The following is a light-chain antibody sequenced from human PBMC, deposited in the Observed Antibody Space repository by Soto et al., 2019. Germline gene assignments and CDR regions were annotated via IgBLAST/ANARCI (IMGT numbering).Light chain of an antibody. J-gene: IGKJ1*01. CDR1: QSISTW. CDR2: DAS. CDR3: QQYNSYST. Sequence: DIQMTQSPSSLSASVGDRVTITCRASQSISTWLAWYQQKPGKAPKLLIYDASSLESGVPSRFSGSGSGTEFNLTXSSLQHEDFASYYCQQYNSYSTFGQGTKVDIK. V-gene: IGKV1-5*01.